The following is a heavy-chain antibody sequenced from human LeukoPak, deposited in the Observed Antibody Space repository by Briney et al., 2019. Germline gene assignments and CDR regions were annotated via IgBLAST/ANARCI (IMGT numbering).Heavy chain of an antibody. J-gene: IGHJ6*02. D-gene: IGHD6-13*01. CDR1: GGSLSSYY. Sequence: SETLSLTCTVTGGSLSSYYWSWLRQPAGKGLEWIGRIYTSGSTNYNPSLKSRVTMSVDTSKNQFSLKLSSVTAADTAVYYCARSLYSSSWYRYYYYGMDVWGQGTTVTVSS. CDR3: ARSLYSSSWYRYYYYGMDV. CDR2: IYTSGST. V-gene: IGHV4-4*07.